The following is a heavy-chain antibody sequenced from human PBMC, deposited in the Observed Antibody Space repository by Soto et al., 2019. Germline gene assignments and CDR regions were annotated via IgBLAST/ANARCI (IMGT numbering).Heavy chain of an antibody. J-gene: IGHJ4*02. D-gene: IGHD6-19*01. CDR3: ARSSGLGIDF. CDR2: IWFDGNKK. CDR1: GFTFNTHG. V-gene: IGHV3-33*01. Sequence: QVQLVESGGGVVQPGRSLRLSCAASGFTFNTHGMHWVRQAPGRGLEWVAVIWFDGNKKYYEDSVAGRFTISRDNSVSALYLQTDNLRAEDTGVYYCARSSGLGIDFWGQGTLVSVSS.